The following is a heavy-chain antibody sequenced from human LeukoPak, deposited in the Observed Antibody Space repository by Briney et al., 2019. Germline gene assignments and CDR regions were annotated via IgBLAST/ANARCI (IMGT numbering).Heavy chain of an antibody. CDR3: ARHDRAMVRGVDWFDP. J-gene: IGHJ5*02. CDR2: IYYSGST. CDR1: GGSISSSSYY. Sequence: SETLSLTCTVSGGSISSSSYYWGWIRQPPGKGLEWIGSIYYSGSTYYNPSLKSRVTISVDTSKNQFSLKLSSVTAADTAVYYCARHDRAMVRGVDWFDPWGQGTLVTVSS. V-gene: IGHV4-39*01. D-gene: IGHD3-10*01.